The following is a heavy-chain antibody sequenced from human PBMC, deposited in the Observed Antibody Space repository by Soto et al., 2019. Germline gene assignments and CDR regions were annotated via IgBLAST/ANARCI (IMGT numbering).Heavy chain of an antibody. CDR3: PRSAGGYYNWFDP. J-gene: IGHJ5*02. CDR1: GYTFTSYG. D-gene: IGHD3-22*01. Sequence: ASVKVSCKASGYTFTSYGISWVRQAPGQGLEWMGWINAGNGNTKYSQKFQGRVTITRDTSASTAYMELSSLKSEDTAVYYCPRSAGGYYNWFDPWGQGTLVTGSS. V-gene: IGHV1-18*04. CDR2: INAGNGNT.